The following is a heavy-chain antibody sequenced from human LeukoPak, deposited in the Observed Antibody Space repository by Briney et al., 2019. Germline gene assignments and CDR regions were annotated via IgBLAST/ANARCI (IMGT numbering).Heavy chain of an antibody. Sequence: GGSLRLSCAASGFTFSSYAMSWVRQAPGKGLEWVSAISGSGGSTYYADSVKGRFTISRDNCKNTLYLQMNSLRAEDTAVYYCAKVSYYDFWSGYLTFDYWGQGTLVTVSS. V-gene: IGHV3-23*01. CDR2: ISGSGGST. CDR3: AKVSYYDFWSGYLTFDY. D-gene: IGHD3-3*01. J-gene: IGHJ4*02. CDR1: GFTFSSYA.